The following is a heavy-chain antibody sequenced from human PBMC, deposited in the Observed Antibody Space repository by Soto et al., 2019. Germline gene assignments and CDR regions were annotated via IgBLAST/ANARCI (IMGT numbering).Heavy chain of an antibody. CDR2: LYPSGST. CDR1: GDSMSSSY. CDR3: ARETDHGDRYHFYYAMDV. Sequence: SETLSLTCTVSGDSMSSSYWSWIRQPAGNGLEWVGRLYPSGSTNYNPSLRSRGTMSVDTSENQFSLGLSSVTAADTAVYYCARETDHGDRYHFYYAMDVWGQGTTGTLCS. V-gene: IGHV4-4*07. J-gene: IGHJ6*02. D-gene: IGHD4-17*01.